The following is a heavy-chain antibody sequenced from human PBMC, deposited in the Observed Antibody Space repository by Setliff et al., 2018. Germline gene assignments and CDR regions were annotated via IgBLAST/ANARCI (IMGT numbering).Heavy chain of an antibody. D-gene: IGHD1-1*01. CDR3: STKGVPGT. J-gene: IGHJ4*02. Sequence: GSLRLSCAASGFTFSDYYMSWIRQTPGKGLEWVSYISSRGITYYPDSVKGRFTIARDNAKNSVYLQIDSLREEDTAVYFCSTKGVPGTGGQGILVTSPQ. V-gene: IGHV3-11*01. CDR2: ISSRGIT. CDR1: GFTFSDYY.